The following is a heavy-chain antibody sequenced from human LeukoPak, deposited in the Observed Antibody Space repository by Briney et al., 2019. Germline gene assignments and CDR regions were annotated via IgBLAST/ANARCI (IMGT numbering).Heavy chain of an antibody. Sequence: GGSLRLSCAASGFTFTNAWMNWVRQAPGKGLEWVGRIKSKADGESIDYAAPVKGRFTFSRDDSKNMLYLQMNSLKSEDAAVYYCSTLTSRGLSDSWGQGTLVTVSS. J-gene: IGHJ4*02. V-gene: IGHV3-15*07. CDR3: STLTSRGLSDS. CDR2: IKSKADGESI. CDR1: GFTFTNAW. D-gene: IGHD1-20*01.